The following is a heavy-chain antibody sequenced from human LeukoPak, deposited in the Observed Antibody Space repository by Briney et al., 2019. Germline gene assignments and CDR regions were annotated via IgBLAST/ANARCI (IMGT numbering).Heavy chain of an antibody. Sequence: SETLSLTCTVSGGSISSYCWSWIRQPAGKGLEWIGRIYTSGSTNYNPSLKSRVTMSVDTSRNQFSLKLSSVTAADTAVYYCARESNRLSIAAAAPFDPWGQGTLVTVSS. CDR1: GGSISSYC. CDR3: ARESNRLSIAAAAPFDP. CDR2: IYTSGST. D-gene: IGHD6-13*01. J-gene: IGHJ5*02. V-gene: IGHV4-4*07.